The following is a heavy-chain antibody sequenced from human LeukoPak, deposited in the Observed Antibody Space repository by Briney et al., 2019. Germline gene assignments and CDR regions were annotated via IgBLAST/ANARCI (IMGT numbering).Heavy chain of an antibody. J-gene: IGHJ4*02. D-gene: IGHD3-10*01. Sequence: SETLSLTCAVSGGSISSSNWWSWVRQSPRKGLEWIGEIYHSGSTNYNPSLNSRVTLSLDKSKNQFSLKLTSVTAADTAVYYCAGDRWFGESISSNWGQGGLVTVSS. CDR3: AGDRWFGESISSN. CDR2: IYHSGST. V-gene: IGHV4-4*02. CDR1: GGSISSSNW.